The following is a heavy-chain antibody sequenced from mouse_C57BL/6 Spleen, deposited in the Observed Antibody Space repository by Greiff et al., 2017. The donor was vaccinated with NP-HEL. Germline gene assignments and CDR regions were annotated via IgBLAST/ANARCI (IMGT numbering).Heavy chain of an antibody. V-gene: IGHV1-78*01. Sequence: VQLQQSDAELVKPGASVKISCKVSGYTFTDHTIHWMKQRPEQGLEWIGYIYPRDGSTKYNEKFKGKATLTADKSSSTAYMQLNSLTSEDAAVYFCARGGHYGSSDFDYWGQGTTLTVSS. D-gene: IGHD1-1*01. J-gene: IGHJ2*01. CDR1: GYTFTDHT. CDR3: ARGGHYGSSDFDY. CDR2: IYPRDGST.